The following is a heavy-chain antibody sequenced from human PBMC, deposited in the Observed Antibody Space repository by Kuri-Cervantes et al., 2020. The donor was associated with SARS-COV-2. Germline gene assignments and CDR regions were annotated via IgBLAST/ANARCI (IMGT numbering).Heavy chain of an antibody. V-gene: IGHV1-69*13. J-gene: IGHJ4*02. CDR2: ITPIFGTA. D-gene: IGHD3-16*01. CDR1: GYTFSTYG. CDR3: ASLGDAGDLSPPFDY. Sequence: SVKVSCKASGYTFSTYGISWVRQAPGQGLEWMGGITPIFGTANYAQKFQGRVTITADESTSTAYMELSSLRSEDTAVYYCASLGDAGDLSPPFDYWGQGTLVTVSS.